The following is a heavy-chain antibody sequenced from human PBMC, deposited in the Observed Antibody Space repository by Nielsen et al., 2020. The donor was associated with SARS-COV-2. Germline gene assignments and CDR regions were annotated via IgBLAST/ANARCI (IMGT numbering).Heavy chain of an antibody. CDR1: GFTFSSYA. CDR3: AREFALRDTAYFDY. CDR2: IYSDGST. D-gene: IGHD5-18*01. Sequence: GESLKISCAASGFTFSSYAMHWVRQAPGKGLQWVSLIYSDGSTKYADSVKGRFTISRDNSRNTVYLQMNSLRPEDTAVYYCAREFALRDTAYFDYWGQGTLVTVSS. V-gene: IGHV3-NL1*01. J-gene: IGHJ4*02.